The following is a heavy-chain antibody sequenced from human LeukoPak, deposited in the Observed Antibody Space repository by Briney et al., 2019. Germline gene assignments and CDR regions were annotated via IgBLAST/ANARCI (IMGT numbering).Heavy chain of an antibody. J-gene: IGHJ4*02. Sequence: GGSLRLSCAASGFNFSTYWMTWVRQAPGKGLEWVANINQDGSKKYYVDSVKGRFTISRDNAKNSLYLQMNSLRAEDTAVYYCARAIAAAGSYWGQGTLVTVSS. CDR1: GFNFSTYW. V-gene: IGHV3-7*01. D-gene: IGHD6-13*01. CDR3: ARAIAAAGSY. CDR2: INQDGSKK.